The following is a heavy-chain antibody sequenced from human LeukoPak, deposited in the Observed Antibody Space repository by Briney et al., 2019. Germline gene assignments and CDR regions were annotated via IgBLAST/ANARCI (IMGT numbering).Heavy chain of an antibody. Sequence: SETLSLTCTVSGGSISSSSYYWGWIRQPPGKGLEWNGYLPKSRNTNSSPSLKSRVTISGDTSKNQFFLKLSSVTAADTAVYYCARARYVNSFYAFDIWGQGTWVIVSA. D-gene: IGHD3-9*01. J-gene: IGHJ3*02. V-gene: IGHV4-61*05. CDR1: GGSISSSSYY. CDR3: ARARYVNSFYAFDI. CDR2: LPKSRNT.